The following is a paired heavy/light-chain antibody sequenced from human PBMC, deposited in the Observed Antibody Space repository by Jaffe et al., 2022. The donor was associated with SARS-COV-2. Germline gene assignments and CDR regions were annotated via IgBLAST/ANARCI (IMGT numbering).Heavy chain of an antibody. Sequence: QVQLVQSGAEVKKPGASVKVSCMASGYTFVNYDINWVRQAPGQGLEWMGWMNPKSANTGYAQKFQGRVTMTRDNSINTAYMELSSLRSEDTAVYYCARDFMGPAHPIDFWGPGTLVTVSS. CDR2: MNPKSANT. V-gene: IGHV1-8*01. J-gene: IGHJ4*02. CDR1: GYTFVNYD. D-gene: IGHD1-26*01. CDR3: ARDFMGPAHPIDF.
Light chain of an antibody. CDR1: QSIRGN. J-gene: IGKJ4*01. CDR3: QQYNSWPLI. CDR2: GTS. V-gene: IGKV3-15*01. Sequence: EIVMTQSPATLSVSPGERATLFCRASQSIRGNLAWYQQAPGQAPRLLIHGTSTRASGVPARFSGSGSGTDFTLTISSLQSEDFTTYYCQQYNSWPLIFGGGTKVEVK.